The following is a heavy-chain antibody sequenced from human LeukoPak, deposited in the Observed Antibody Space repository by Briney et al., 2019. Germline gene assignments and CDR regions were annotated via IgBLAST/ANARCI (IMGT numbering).Heavy chain of an antibody. CDR3: ARDHTGGGSSWSDNWFDP. CDR2: VNPYSGTT. D-gene: IGHD6-13*01. V-gene: IGHV1-46*01. CDR1: GYTFTIYY. J-gene: IGHJ5*02. Sequence: ASVTVSFKASGYTFTIYYMHWVRQAPGQGLEWMGIVNPYSGTTTYAQKFQGRVTMTRDTSTSTVYMELSRLRSEDTAVYYCARDHTGGGSSWSDNWFDPWGQGTLVTVSS.